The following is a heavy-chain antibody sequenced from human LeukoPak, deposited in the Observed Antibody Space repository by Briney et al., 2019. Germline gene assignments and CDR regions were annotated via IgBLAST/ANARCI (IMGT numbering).Heavy chain of an antibody. CDR2: IYNSGST. CDR1: GDSISNYY. Sequence: PWETLSLTCTVSGDSISNYYWNWIRQPPGKGLEWIGYIYNSGSTNYNPSLKSRVTISVDTSKNQFSLNLSSVTAADTAVYFCARRPWGGLDVWGQGTTVTVSS. D-gene: IGHD1-26*01. V-gene: IGHV4-59*01. J-gene: IGHJ6*02. CDR3: ARRPWGGLDV.